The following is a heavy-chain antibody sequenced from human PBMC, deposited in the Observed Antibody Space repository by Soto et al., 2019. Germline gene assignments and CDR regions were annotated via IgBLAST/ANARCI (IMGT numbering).Heavy chain of an antibody. J-gene: IGHJ4*02. D-gene: IGHD5-12*01. CDR2: IYHTGST. CDR3: ARLRAAVATTLDF. Sequence: QVQLQESGPGLVKPSGTLSLTCAVSGGSISSDNWWSWVRQPPGKGLEWIGEIYHTGSTNYNPSLKSRVDMSVDKSNDHFSLRLNSVTAADTAVYYCARLRAAVATTLDFWGQGTLVTVSS. CDR1: GGSISSDNW. V-gene: IGHV4-4*02.